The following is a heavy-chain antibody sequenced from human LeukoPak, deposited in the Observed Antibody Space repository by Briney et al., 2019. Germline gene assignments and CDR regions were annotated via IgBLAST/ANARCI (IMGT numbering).Heavy chain of an antibody. Sequence: GGSLRLSCAASGFTFSSYWMSWVRQAPGKGLEWVANIKQDGSEKYYVNSVKGRFTISRDNAKNSLYLQMNSLRAEDTAVYYCAEGGDPRWYYFDYWGQGTLVIVSS. CDR3: AEGGDPRWYYFDY. CDR1: GFTFSSYW. D-gene: IGHD3-16*01. CDR2: IKQDGSEK. J-gene: IGHJ4*02. V-gene: IGHV3-7*03.